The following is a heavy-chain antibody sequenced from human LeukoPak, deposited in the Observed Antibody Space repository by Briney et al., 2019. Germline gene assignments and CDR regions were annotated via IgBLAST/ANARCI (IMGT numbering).Heavy chain of an antibody. Sequence: GGSLRLSCAASGFTFSSYSMNWVRQAPGKGLQWISYISDTTNTIYYADSVKGRFTISRDNAKNSLYLQMSSLRAEDTAVYYCARSMPSYSRPDYWGQGALVIVSS. V-gene: IGHV3-48*01. CDR3: ARSMPSYSRPDY. CDR1: GFTFSSYS. D-gene: IGHD6-13*01. CDR2: ISDTTNTI. J-gene: IGHJ4*02.